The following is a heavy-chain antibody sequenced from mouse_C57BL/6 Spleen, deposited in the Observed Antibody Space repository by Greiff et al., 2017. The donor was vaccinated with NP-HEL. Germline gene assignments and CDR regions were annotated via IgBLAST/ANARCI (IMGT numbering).Heavy chain of an antibody. CDR3: ASHYGFYYAMDY. V-gene: IGHV7-3*01. J-gene: IGHJ4*01. CDR2: IRNKANGYTT. D-gene: IGHD1-1*01. Sequence: DVKLVESGGGLVQPGGSLSLSCAASGFTFTDYYMSWVRQPPGKALEWLGFIRNKANGYTTEYSASVKGRFTISRDNSQSILYLQMNALRAEDSATYYCASHYGFYYAMDYWGQGTSVTVSS. CDR1: GFTFTDYY.